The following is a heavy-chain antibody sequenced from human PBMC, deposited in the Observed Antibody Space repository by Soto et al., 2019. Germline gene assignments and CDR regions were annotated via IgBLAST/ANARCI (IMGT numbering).Heavy chain of an antibody. Sequence: QLQLQESGSGLVKPSQTLSLTCAVSGGSISSGGYSWSWIRQPPGKGLEWIGYIYHSGSTYYNPSLKSRVTISVDRSKTQFSLRLSSVTAADTAVDYCAGGIAARPLGYWGQGTLVTVSS. V-gene: IGHV4-30-2*01. J-gene: IGHJ4*02. CDR1: GGSISSGGYS. CDR2: IYHSGST. D-gene: IGHD6-6*01. CDR3: AGGIAARPLGY.